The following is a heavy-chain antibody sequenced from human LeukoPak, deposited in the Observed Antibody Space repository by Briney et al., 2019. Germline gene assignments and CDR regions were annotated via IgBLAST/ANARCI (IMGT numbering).Heavy chain of an antibody. V-gene: IGHV3-15*01. Sequence: AGGSLRLSCAASGFTFSNAWMSWVRQAPGKGLEWVGRIKSKTDGGTIDYAAPVKGGFTISRDDSKDTLFLQMNSLRAEDTAVYYCARGLGQFDYWGQGTLVTVSS. CDR3: ARGLGQFDY. J-gene: IGHJ4*02. CDR2: IKSKTDGGTI. D-gene: IGHD6-19*01. CDR1: GFTFSNAW.